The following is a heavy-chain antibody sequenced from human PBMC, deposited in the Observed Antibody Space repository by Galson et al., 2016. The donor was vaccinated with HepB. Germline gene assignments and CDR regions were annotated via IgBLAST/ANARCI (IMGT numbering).Heavy chain of an antibody. D-gene: IGHD1-26*01. Sequence: SLRLSCAASGITFSDAWMNWVRQAPGKGLEWVGRIKSKSYGGTTDYAAPAQGRFTISRDDSKSTLYLQMNSLKIEDTGVFYCTTINPDILGSTRALDSWGRGTLVAVSS. CDR3: TTINPDILGSTRALDS. CDR1: GITFSDAW. V-gene: IGHV3-15*07. CDR2: IKSKSYGGTT. J-gene: IGHJ4*02.